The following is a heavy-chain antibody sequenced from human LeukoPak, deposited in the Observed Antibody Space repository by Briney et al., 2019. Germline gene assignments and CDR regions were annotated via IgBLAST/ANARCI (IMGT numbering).Heavy chain of an antibody. Sequence: QTGGSLRLSCAASGFTFSSYAMHWVRQAPGKGLEYVSAISSNGDNTYYANSVKGRFTISRDNAKNSLYLQMNSLRAEDTAVYYCARDQIWDYGDYTPFWGQGTLVTVSS. CDR1: GFTFSSYA. V-gene: IGHV3-64*01. D-gene: IGHD4-17*01. J-gene: IGHJ4*02. CDR2: ISSNGDNT. CDR3: ARDQIWDYGDYTPF.